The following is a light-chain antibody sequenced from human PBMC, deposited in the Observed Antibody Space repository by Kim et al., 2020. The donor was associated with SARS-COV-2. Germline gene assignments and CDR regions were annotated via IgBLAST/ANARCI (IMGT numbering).Light chain of an antibody. J-gene: IGLJ2*01. CDR3: SSYTIYKTVI. Sequence: GQAVTISCTGTSSDIGNYARVSWYQQFPGTAPRLMIYEVDNRPSGVPDRFSGSKSGNTASLTISGLQTEDEADYYCSSYTIYKTVIFGGGTQLTVL. V-gene: IGLV2-18*02. CDR1: SSDIGNYAR. CDR2: EVD.